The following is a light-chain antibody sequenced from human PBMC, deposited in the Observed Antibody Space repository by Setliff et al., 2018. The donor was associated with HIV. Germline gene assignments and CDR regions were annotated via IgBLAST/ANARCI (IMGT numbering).Light chain of an antibody. V-gene: IGLV2-23*01. CDR2: QAS. J-gene: IGLJ1*01. Sequence: TSGDVGRYNLVSWYQQQPGKPPKLMIYQASKRPSGVSNRFSGSKSGNTASPTISGLQAEDEADYYCCSNTGSNTYVFGTGTKGTVL. CDR3: CSNTGSNTYV. CDR1: SGDVGRYNL.